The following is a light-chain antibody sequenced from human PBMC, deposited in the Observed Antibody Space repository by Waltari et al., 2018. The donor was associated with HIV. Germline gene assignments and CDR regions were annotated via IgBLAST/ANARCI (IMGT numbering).Light chain of an antibody. CDR1: QSISSW. V-gene: IGKV1-5*03. J-gene: IGKJ2*01. Sequence: DLQMTQSPSTLSASVGDRVTITCRASQSISSWLAWYQQKPGKAPKLLIYKASSLESWVPSRFSGSGSGTEFTLTISSLQPDDFATYYCQQYNSYSYTFGQGTKLEIK. CDR3: QQYNSYSYT. CDR2: KAS.